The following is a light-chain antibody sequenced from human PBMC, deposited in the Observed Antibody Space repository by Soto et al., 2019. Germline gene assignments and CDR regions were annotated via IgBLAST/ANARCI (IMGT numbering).Light chain of an antibody. CDR2: EVS. J-gene: IGLJ2*01. CDR3: SSYAASNNLGV. Sequence: QSALTQPPSATGSPGQSVTLSFICTSSDVGGSNDVSWYQQHPGKAPTLMIYEVSKRPAGVPDRFSGSKSGNTASLTVSGLQAEDEADYYCSSYAASNNLGVFGGGTKLTVL. CDR1: SSDVGGSND. V-gene: IGLV2-8*01.